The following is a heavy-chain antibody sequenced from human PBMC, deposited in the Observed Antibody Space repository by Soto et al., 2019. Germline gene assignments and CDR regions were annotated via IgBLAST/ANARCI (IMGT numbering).Heavy chain of an antibody. CDR1: GYTFTSYY. D-gene: IGHD3-16*01. J-gene: IGHJ6*02. V-gene: IGHV1-46*01. CDR2: INPSGDST. Sequence: ASVKVSCKASGYTFTSYYMHWVRQAPGQGLEWMGIINPSGDSTSYAQKFQGRVTMTRDTSTSTVYMELSSLRSEDTAVYYCASESALWVNGMDVWGQGTTVTVSS. CDR3: ASESALWVNGMDV.